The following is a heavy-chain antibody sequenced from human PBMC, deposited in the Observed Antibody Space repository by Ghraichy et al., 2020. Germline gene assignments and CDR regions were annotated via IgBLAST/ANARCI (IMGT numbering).Heavy chain of an antibody. D-gene: IGHD2-15*01. V-gene: IGHV3-23*01. CDR1: GFTFSSYA. J-gene: IGHJ6*02. CDR3: AKDFIVVVRQGDYYGMDV. Sequence: GGSLRLSCAASGFTFSSYAMSWVRQAPGKGLEWVSAISGSGGSTYYADSVKGRFTISRDNSKNTLYLQMNSLRAEDTAVYYCAKDFIVVVRQGDYYGMDVWGQGTTVTVSS. CDR2: ISGSGGST.